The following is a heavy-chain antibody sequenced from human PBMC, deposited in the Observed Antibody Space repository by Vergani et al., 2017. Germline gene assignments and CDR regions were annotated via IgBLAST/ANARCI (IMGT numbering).Heavy chain of an antibody. CDR2: IQFDGSNQ. V-gene: IGHV3-30*02. D-gene: IGHD3-16*01. CDR3: AKHFRGWGIDY. J-gene: IGHJ4*02. CDR1: GFTLSHYD. Sequence: QVQLVESGGGVVQRGGSLRLSCATSGFTLSHYDMQWIRQGPGKGQEFVAFIQFDGSNQYYADSVKGRFTLSRDFSKNTLYLQMNSLRTDDTATYYCAKHFRGWGIDYWGQGTQVIVSS.